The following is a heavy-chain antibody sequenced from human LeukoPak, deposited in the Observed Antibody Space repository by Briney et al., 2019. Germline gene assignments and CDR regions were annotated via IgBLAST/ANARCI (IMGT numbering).Heavy chain of an antibody. CDR1: GGSISSNNYY. V-gene: IGHV4-39*01. CDR3: ARQGGGGRAFDI. Sequence: SKTLSLTCTVSGGSISSNNYYWGWIRQPPGKGLEWIGTMYYSGSTYYNPSLKSRVTISIDTSKNQFSLELSSVTATDTAIYYCARQGGGGRAFDIWGQGTMVTVSS. CDR2: MYYSGST. J-gene: IGHJ3*02. D-gene: IGHD1-26*01.